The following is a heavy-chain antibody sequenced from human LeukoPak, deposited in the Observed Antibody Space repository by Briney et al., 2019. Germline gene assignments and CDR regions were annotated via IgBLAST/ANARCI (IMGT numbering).Heavy chain of an antibody. CDR3: ARGGIQLWSPPYFDY. CDR2: IYYSGST. Sequence: SATLSLTCTVSGGSVSSGSYYWSWIRQPPGKGLEWIGYIYYSGSTNYNPSLKSRVTISVDTSKNQFSLKLSSVTAADTAVYYCARGGIQLWSPPYFDYWGQGTLVTVSS. CDR1: GGSVSSGSYY. J-gene: IGHJ4*02. D-gene: IGHD5-18*01. V-gene: IGHV4-61*01.